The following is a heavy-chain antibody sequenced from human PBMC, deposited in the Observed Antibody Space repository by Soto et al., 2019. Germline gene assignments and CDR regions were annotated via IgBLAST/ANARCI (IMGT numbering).Heavy chain of an antibody. D-gene: IGHD3-16*01. CDR2: ISAFNGNT. J-gene: IGHJ3*01. CDR1: GFRFSDYG. CDR3: ARSYYLADPFDV. Sequence: ASVKVSCKASGFRFSDYGFNWLRQAPGQGLEWMGWISAFNGNTETAQGLQDRVTMTTDSSTTTAHMDLTNLTTDDTAIYYCARSYYLADPFDVWGQGILVTVSS. V-gene: IGHV1-18*01.